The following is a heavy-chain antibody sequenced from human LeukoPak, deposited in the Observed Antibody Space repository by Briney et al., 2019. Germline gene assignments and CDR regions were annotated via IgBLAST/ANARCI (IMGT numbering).Heavy chain of an antibody. D-gene: IGHD6-6*01. CDR2: IYYSGST. J-gene: IGHJ4*02. CDR3: ANLRQLVPEN. V-gene: IGHV4-39*07. CDR1: GGSISSSSYY. Sequence: SETLSLTCTVSGGSISSSSYYWGWIRQPPGKGLEWIGSIYYSGSTYYNPSLKSRVTISVDTSKNQFSLKLSSVTAADTAIYYCANLRQLVPENWGQGALVTVSS.